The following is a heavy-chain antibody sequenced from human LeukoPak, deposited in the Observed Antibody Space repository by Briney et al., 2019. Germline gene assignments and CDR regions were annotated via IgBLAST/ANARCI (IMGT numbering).Heavy chain of an antibody. D-gene: IGHD6-13*01. CDR1: GYSFTSYW. CDR2: IYPGDSDT. V-gene: IGHV5-51*01. CDR3: ARPLLDSSSWYFDAFDI. Sequence: GESLKISCKGSGYSFTSYWIGWVRQMPGKGLEWMGIIYPGDSDTRYSPSFQGQVTISADKSISTAYLQWNSLKASDTAMYYCARPLLDSSSWYFDAFDIWGQGTMVTVSS. J-gene: IGHJ3*02.